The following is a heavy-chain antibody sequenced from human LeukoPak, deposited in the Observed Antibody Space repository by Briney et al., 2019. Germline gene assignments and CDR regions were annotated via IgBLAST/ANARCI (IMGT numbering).Heavy chain of an antibody. V-gene: IGHV3-74*01. CDR1: GFTFTTYW. D-gene: IGHD5-18*01. J-gene: IGHJ6*02. CDR2: INSDGSIT. CDR3: ARDAVDTANAV. Sequence: PGGSLRLSCAASGFTFTTYWMHWVRQAPGKGLVWVSHINSDGSITSHADSVKGRFTISRDNAKSTLYLQMNSLRAEDTAVYYCARDAVDTANAVWGQGTTVTVSS.